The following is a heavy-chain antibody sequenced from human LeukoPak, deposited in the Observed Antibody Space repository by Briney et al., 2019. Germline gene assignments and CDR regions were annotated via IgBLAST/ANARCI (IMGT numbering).Heavy chain of an antibody. D-gene: IGHD2-2*01. V-gene: IGHV3-30*02. CDR1: GFTFSSYG. Sequence: GGSLRLSCAASGFTFSSYGMHWVRQAPGKGLEWVAFIRYDGSNKYYADSVKGRFTISRDNSKNTLYLQMNSLRAEDTAVYYCAKGRYCSSTSCGHYFDDWGQGTLVTVSS. CDR2: IRYDGSNK. J-gene: IGHJ4*02. CDR3: AKGRYCSSTSCGHYFDD.